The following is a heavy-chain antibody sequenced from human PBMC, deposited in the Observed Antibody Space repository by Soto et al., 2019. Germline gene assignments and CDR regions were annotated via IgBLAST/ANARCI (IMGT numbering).Heavy chain of an antibody. Sequence: SQTLSLTCAISGDSVSSNSAAWNWIRQSPSRGLEWLGRTYYRSKWYNDYAVSVKSRITINPDTSKNQFSLQLNSVTPEDTAVYYCARDIRSGWYEEYYFDYWGQGTLVTVSS. V-gene: IGHV6-1*01. D-gene: IGHD6-19*01. J-gene: IGHJ4*02. CDR2: TYYRSKWYN. CDR3: ARDIRSGWYEEYYFDY. CDR1: GDSVSSNSAA.